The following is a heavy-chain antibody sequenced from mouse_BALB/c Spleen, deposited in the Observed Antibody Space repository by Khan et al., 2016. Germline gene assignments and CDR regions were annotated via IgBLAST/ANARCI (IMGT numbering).Heavy chain of an antibody. CDR1: GFDFSRYR. V-gene: IGHV4-1*02. D-gene: IGHD1-1*01. J-gene: IGHJ3*01. CDR2: INPDSRTI. CDR3: ARAGYYGYLAY. Sequence: EVQLQESGGGLVQPGGSLKLSCAASGFDFSRYRMSWVRQAPGKGLEWIGEINPDSRTINYAPSLKDKFIISRDNAKNTLYLQMSKVRSEDTALYYCARAGYYGYLAYWGQGTLVTVSA.